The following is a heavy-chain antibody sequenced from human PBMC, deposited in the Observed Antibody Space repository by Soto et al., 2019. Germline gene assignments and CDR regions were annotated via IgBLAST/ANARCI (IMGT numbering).Heavy chain of an antibody. CDR1: GFTFSSYA. D-gene: IGHD2-2*01. CDR3: AKDHRVVVVPAAIKDYYYGMDV. J-gene: IGHJ6*02. CDR2: ISGSGGST. Sequence: EVQLVESGGGLVKPGGSLRLSCAASGFTFSSYAMSWVRQAPGKGLEWVSAISGSGGSTYYADSVKGRFTISRDNSKNTLYLQMNSLRAEDTAVYYCAKDHRVVVVPAAIKDYYYGMDVWGQGTTVTVSS. V-gene: IGHV3-23*04.